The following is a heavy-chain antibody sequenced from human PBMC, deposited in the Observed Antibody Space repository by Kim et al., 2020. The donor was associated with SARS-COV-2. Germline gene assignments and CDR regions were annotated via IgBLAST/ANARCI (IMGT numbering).Heavy chain of an antibody. V-gene: IGHV4-59*12. CDR2: IYYSGST. J-gene: IGHJ5*02. CDR1: GGSISSYY. Sequence: SETLSHTCTVSGGSISSYYWSWIRQPPGKGLEWIGYIYYSGSTNYNPSLKSRVTISVDTSKNQFSLKLSSVTAADTAVYYCAREITMVRGGNWFDPWGQGTLVTVSS. D-gene: IGHD3-10*01. CDR3: AREITMVRGGNWFDP.